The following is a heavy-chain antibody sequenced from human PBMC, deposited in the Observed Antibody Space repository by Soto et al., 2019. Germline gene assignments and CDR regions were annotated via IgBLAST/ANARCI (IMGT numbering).Heavy chain of an antibody. Sequence: EVQLVESGGGLVQPGGSLRLSCAASGFTFSSYSMNWVRQAPGKGLEWVSYISSSSSTIYYADSVKGRFTISRDNAKNSLYLQMNSLRDEDTAVYYCARGFHIVVVTAIQPDRQDFDYWGQGTLVTVSS. J-gene: IGHJ4*02. D-gene: IGHD2-21*02. CDR2: ISSSSSTI. CDR1: GFTFSSYS. CDR3: ARGFHIVVVTAIQPDRQDFDY. V-gene: IGHV3-48*02.